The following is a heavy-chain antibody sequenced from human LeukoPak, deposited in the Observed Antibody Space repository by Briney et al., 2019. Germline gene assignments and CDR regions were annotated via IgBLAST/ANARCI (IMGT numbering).Heavy chain of an antibody. CDR3: ARGGYYDSPILDY. V-gene: IGHV3-30-3*01. CDR1: GFTFSSYA. Sequence: PGRSLRLSCAASGFTFSSYAMHSVRQAPGKGLEWVAVISYDGSNKYYADSVKGRFTISRDNSKNTLYLQMNSLRAEDTAVYYCARGGYYDSPILDYWGQGTLVTVSS. CDR2: ISYDGSNK. D-gene: IGHD3-22*01. J-gene: IGHJ4*02.